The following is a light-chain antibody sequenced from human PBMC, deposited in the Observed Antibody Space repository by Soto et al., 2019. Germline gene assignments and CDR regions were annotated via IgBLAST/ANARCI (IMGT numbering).Light chain of an antibody. CDR1: QGISNY. Sequence: DIQMTQSPSSLSASVGDTVTITCRASQGISNYLAWYQQKPGQVPNLLIYAASTLQSGVPSRFSGSGSGTDFSLTISSLRPEDVATYYCQKYNNATRTFGQGTKLEI. J-gene: IGKJ1*01. CDR3: QKYNNATRT. V-gene: IGKV1-27*01. CDR2: AAS.